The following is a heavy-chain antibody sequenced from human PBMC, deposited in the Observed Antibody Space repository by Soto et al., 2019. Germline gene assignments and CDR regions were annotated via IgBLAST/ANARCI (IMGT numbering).Heavy chain of an antibody. V-gene: IGHV4-59*01. CDR2: ISYSGST. D-gene: IGHD1-20*01. CDR1: GASIISDY. Sequence: VQLQESGPGLVKPSETLSLTCTVSGASIISDYWSWIRQPPGKGLEWIGYISYSGSTNYNPSLKSLVTISVDTSKNQFALKLSSVTAADTAVYYCARGISGTSLLDYWGQGTLVTVSS. J-gene: IGHJ4*02. CDR3: ARGISGTSLLDY.